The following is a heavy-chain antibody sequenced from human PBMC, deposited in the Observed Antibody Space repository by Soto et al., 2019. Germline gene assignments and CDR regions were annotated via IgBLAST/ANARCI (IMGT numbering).Heavy chain of an antibody. J-gene: IGHJ3*01. V-gene: IGHV4-59*01. D-gene: IGHD3-10*01. CDR1: GGYISSYC. Sequence: SETLSLTCTVAGGYISSYCWSWIRQPPGKGLEWIGYIYYSGSTKYNPSLKSRVTISVDTSKNRFSLRLSSVTAADTAVYYCARVWGGAFDFWGQGTMVTVSS. CDR3: ARVWGGAFDF. CDR2: IYYSGST.